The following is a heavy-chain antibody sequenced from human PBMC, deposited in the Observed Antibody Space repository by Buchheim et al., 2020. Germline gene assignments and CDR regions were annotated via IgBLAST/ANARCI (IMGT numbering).Heavy chain of an antibody. V-gene: IGHV3-23*01. J-gene: IGHJ6*02. CDR2: ISGSGGST. D-gene: IGHD2-2*01. CDR1: GFTFSSYA. CDR3: ANPDIVVVPAATTNYGMDV. Sequence: EVQLLESGGGLVQLGGSLRLSCAASGFTFSSYAMSWVRQAPGKGLEWVSAISGSGGSTYYADSVKGRFTISRDNSKNTLYLQMNSLRAEDTAVYYCANPDIVVVPAATTNYGMDVWGQGTT.